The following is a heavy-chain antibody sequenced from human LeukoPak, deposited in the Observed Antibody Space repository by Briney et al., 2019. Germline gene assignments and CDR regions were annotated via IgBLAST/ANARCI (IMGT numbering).Heavy chain of an antibody. CDR3: ARGKIADDSSGYYSDY. D-gene: IGHD3-22*01. V-gene: IGHV4-34*01. CDR1: GGSFSGYY. CDR2: INHSGST. Sequence: SETLSLTCAVYGGSFSGYYWSWIRQPPGKGLEWIGEINHSGSTNYNPSLKSRVTISVDTSENQFSLKLSSVTAADTAVYYCARGKIADDSSGYYSDYWGQGTLVTVSS. J-gene: IGHJ4*02.